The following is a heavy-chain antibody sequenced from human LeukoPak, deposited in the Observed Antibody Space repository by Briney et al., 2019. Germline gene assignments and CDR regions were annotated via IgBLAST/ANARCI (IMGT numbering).Heavy chain of an antibody. CDR1: GFIFSNYA. V-gene: IGHV3-23*01. D-gene: IGHD1-1*01. CDR3: AKAPPYTKYFDY. CDR2: ISNSGDAT. Sequence: PGGSLRLSCAGSGFIFSNYAMSWVRQAPGQGLEWVSTISNSGDATFYADGVKGRFTISRDNSKNTLYLQMYSLRAEDTAIYYCAKAPPYTKYFDYWGQGTLLTVSS. J-gene: IGHJ4*02.